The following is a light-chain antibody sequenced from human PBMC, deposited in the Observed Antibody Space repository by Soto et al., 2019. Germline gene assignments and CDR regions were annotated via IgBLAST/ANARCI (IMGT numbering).Light chain of an antibody. CDR3: LQKYFYPFT. CDR1: QGSRND. CDR2: AAS. Sequence: ASQMTQSPSSLSASVGDRVTITCRASQGSRNDLDWFQQKPGKAPKLLISAASNLQSGVPARFSGSGSGTDFTLTISSLQPEDFATYYCLQKYFYPFTFGPGTKVDIK. V-gene: IGKV1-6*01. J-gene: IGKJ3*01.